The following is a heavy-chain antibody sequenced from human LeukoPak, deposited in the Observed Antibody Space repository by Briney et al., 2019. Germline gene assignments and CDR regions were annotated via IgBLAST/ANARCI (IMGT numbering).Heavy chain of an antibody. Sequence: GGSLRLSCAASGFTFSSAWMSWVRQAPGKGLEWVSSISSSSSYIYYADSVKGRFTISRDNAKNSLYLQMNSLRAEDTAVYYCARDIYYDSSGYYVYWGQGTLVTVSS. CDR1: GFTFSSAW. CDR2: ISSSSSYI. V-gene: IGHV3-21*01. D-gene: IGHD3-22*01. J-gene: IGHJ4*02. CDR3: ARDIYYDSSGYYVY.